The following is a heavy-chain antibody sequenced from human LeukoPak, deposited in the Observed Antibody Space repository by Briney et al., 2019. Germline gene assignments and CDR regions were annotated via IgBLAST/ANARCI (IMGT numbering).Heavy chain of an antibody. Sequence: QPGGSLRLSCAASGFTFSSYEMTWVRQAPGKGLEWVSYISPSGRTKYYADSVKGRFTISRDNAKNSLYLQINSLRAEDTAVYYCARGGTGYDLFDYWGQGTLVTVSS. CDR2: ISPSGRTK. CDR1: GFTFSSYE. D-gene: IGHD5-12*01. CDR3: ARGGTGYDLFDY. J-gene: IGHJ4*02. V-gene: IGHV3-48*03.